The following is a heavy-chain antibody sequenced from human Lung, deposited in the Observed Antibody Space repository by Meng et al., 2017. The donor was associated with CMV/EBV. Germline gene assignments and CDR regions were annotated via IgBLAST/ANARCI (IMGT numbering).Heavy chain of an antibody. J-gene: IGHJ3*02. CDR1: GYSYTNYW. CDR2: IYPGDSDT. D-gene: IGHD1-26*01. CDR3: ARNLQGGAFDI. Sequence: GEXXKISCKGSGYSYTNYWIGWVRQMPGKGLEWMGIIYPGDSDTRYSPSFQGQVTISADKSISTAYLQWSSLKASDTAMYYCARNLQGGAFDIWGQGPMVTVSS. V-gene: IGHV5-51*01.